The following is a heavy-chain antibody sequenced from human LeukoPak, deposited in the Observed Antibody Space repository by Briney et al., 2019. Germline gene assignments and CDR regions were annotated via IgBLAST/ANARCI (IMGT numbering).Heavy chain of an antibody. CDR2: IYYSGST. D-gene: IGHD1-26*01. CDR3: ARGGGDY. CDR1: AGSISSYY. V-gene: IGHV4-59*01. Sequence: PSETLSLTCTVSAGSISSYYWSWIRQPPGKGLEWIGYIYYSGSTNYNPSLKSRITISVDTSKNQFSLKLSSVTAADTAVYYCARGGGDYWGQGTLVTVSS. J-gene: IGHJ4*02.